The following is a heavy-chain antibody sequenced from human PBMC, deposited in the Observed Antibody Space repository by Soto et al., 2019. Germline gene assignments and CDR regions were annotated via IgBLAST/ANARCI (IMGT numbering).Heavy chain of an antibody. CDR1: GGSISSSSYY. D-gene: IGHD6-6*01. V-gene: IGHV4-39*01. CDR3: ARLEAARSGWFDP. J-gene: IGHJ5*02. CDR2: IYYSGST. Sequence: QLQLQESGPGLVKPSETLSLTCTVSGGSISSSSYYWGWIRQPPGKGLEWIGSIYYSGSTYYNPSLKSRVTISVDTSKNQFSLKLSSVTAADTAEYYCARLEAARSGWFDPWGQGTLVTVSS.